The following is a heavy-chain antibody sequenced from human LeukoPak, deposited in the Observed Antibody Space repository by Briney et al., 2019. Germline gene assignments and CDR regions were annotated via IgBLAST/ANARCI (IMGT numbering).Heavy chain of an antibody. Sequence: PGGSLRLSCAASGFTFSSYWMSWVRQAPGKGLEWVANIKQDGSEKYYVDSVKGRFTISRDNAKNSLYLQMNSLRAEDTAVYYCARGPLVVVAATPLADYWGQGTQVTVSS. J-gene: IGHJ4*02. CDR1: GFTFSSYW. CDR3: ARGPLVVVAATPLADY. V-gene: IGHV3-7*01. D-gene: IGHD2-15*01. CDR2: IKQDGSEK.